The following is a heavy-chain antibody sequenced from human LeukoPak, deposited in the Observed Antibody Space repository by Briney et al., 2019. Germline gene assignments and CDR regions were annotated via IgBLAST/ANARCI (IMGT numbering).Heavy chain of an antibody. CDR2: IIPIFGTA. V-gene: IGHV1-69*13. Sequence: GASVKVSCKASGGTFSRYAISWVRQAPGQGLEWMGGIIPIFGTANYAQKFQGRVTITADESTSTAYMELSSLRSEDTAVYYCARQSSGGYWNYYDYWGQGTLVTVSS. D-gene: IGHD1-1*01. J-gene: IGHJ4*02. CDR1: GGTFSRYA. CDR3: ARQSSGGYWNYYDY.